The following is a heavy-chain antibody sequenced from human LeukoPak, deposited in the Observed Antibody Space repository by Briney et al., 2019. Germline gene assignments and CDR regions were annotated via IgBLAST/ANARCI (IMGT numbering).Heavy chain of an antibody. V-gene: IGHV5-51*01. J-gene: IGHJ4*02. Sequence: PGESLKISCKGSGYSFTSYWIAWVRQLPGKGLEWMGITYPGDSATRYSPSFQGQVTISADKSISTAYLQWSSLKASDTAMYYCARDLDYGGNSELFDYWGQGTLVTVSS. D-gene: IGHD4-23*01. CDR1: GYSFTSYW. CDR3: ARDLDYGGNSELFDY. CDR2: TYPGDSAT.